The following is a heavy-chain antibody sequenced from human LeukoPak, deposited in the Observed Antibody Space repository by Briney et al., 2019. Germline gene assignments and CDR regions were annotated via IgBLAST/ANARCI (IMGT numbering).Heavy chain of an antibody. CDR1: GFIFSDYY. Sequence: GGSLRLSCAASGFIFSDYYISWIRQAPGKGLEWVSYISSSGDTMFYSASVKGRFSISRDHGKKSLFMETTSVTAEGAAIYSCARVMGNYASDYWGQGALVTLSS. CDR2: ISSSGDTM. D-gene: IGHD1-7*01. V-gene: IGHV3-11*04. CDR3: ARVMGNYASDY. J-gene: IGHJ4*02.